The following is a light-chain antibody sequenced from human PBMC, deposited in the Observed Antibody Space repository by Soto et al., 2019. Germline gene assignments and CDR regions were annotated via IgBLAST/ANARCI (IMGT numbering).Light chain of an antibody. CDR1: QGIGNY. J-gene: IGKJ1*01. CDR2: AAS. Sequence: DIQMTQSPSAMSASVGERVTITCRASQGIGNYLAWFQQKRGKVPKSXIYAASSLQSGVRSRFSGSGSGTEFTLTISSLQPEDFATYYCLQHNSSPRTFGQGTKVDIK. CDR3: LQHNSSPRT. V-gene: IGKV1-17*03.